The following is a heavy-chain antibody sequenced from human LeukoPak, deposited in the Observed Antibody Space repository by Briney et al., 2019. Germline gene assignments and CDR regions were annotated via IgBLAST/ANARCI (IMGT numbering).Heavy chain of an antibody. J-gene: IGHJ6*03. V-gene: IGHV3-74*01. CDR2: IDNDGNGI. Sequence: GGSLRLSCPASECMFSGYWMHWVRQGPVKGLELVSRIDNDGNGIIYADSVKGRFTTSRDNAKNTLYLQMSSLRVEDTAVYYCATGGGWEPSSGVVTHIDVWGKGTTVTVSS. CDR3: ATGGGWEPSSGVVTHIDV. D-gene: IGHD3-3*01. CDR1: ECMFSGYW.